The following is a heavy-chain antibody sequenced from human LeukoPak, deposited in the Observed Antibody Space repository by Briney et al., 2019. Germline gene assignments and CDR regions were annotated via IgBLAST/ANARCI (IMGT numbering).Heavy chain of an antibody. CDR2: INHSGST. J-gene: IGHJ6*02. CDR3: ARGSAAMVSYYYYGMDV. Sequence: SETLSLTCAVYGGSFSGYYWSWIRQPPGKGLEWIGEINHSGSTNYNPSLKSRVTISVDTSKNQFSLKLSSATAADTAVYYCARGSAAMVSYYYYGMDVWGQGTTVTVSS. CDR1: GGSFSGYY. V-gene: IGHV4-34*01. D-gene: IGHD5-18*01.